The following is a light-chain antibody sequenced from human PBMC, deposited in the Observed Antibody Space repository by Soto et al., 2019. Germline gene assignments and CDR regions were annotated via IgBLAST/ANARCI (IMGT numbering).Light chain of an antibody. CDR3: QQYESFFPLT. CDR2: AAS. J-gene: IGKJ4*01. CDR1: QGISTY. Sequence: DIQMTQSPSSLSESAGDRVTITCRASQGISTYLNWYQQKPGKAPKLLIYAASSLQSGVPSRFSGSGSGTDFTLTISSLQPDDFATYHCQQYESFFPLTFGGGTKVDIK. V-gene: IGKV1-39*01.